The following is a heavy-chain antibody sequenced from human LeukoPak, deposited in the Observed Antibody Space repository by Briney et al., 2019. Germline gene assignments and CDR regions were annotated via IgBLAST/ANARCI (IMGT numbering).Heavy chain of an antibody. D-gene: IGHD3-3*01. CDR2: INHSGST. CDR1: GGSFRRYY. V-gene: IGHV4-34*01. Sequence: RPSETLSLTCAVHGGSFRRYYWTWIRQPPRKGLEWLGDINHSGSTNYDPSLKSRVTISVDTSKNQFSLKLSSVTAADTAVYYCAGRYYDFWSGPREAFDIWGQGTMVTVSS. CDR3: AGRYYDFWSGPREAFDI. J-gene: IGHJ3*02.